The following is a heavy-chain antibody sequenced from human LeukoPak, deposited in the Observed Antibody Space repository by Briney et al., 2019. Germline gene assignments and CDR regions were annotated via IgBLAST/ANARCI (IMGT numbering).Heavy chain of an antibody. J-gene: IGHJ5*02. V-gene: IGHV1-46*01. CDR1: GYTFTSYY. CDR3: VTANSYNWFDP. Sequence: ASVKVSCKASGYTFTSYYMHWVRQAPGQGLERMGIINSSGGSTSSLQKFQGRVTMTRHMSTSTVYMELSSLRSEDTAVYYCVTANSYNWFDPWGQGTLVTVSS. D-gene: IGHD4-23*01. CDR2: INSSGGST.